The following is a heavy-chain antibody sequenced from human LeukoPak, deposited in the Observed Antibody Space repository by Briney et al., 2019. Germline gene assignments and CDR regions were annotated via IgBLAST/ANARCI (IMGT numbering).Heavy chain of an antibody. Sequence: PGGSLRLSCAASGFTFSSYEMNWVRQAPGKGLEWVSYISSSGSTIYYADSVKGRFTISRDNAKNSLYLQMNSLRAEDTAVYYCARVGRGLYSMDVWGQGTTVTVSS. J-gene: IGHJ6*02. CDR2: ISSSGSTI. CDR3: ARVGRGLYSMDV. V-gene: IGHV3-48*03. D-gene: IGHD3-10*01. CDR1: GFTFSSYE.